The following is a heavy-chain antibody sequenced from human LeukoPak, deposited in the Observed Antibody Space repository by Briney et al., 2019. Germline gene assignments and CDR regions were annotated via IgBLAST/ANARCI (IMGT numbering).Heavy chain of an antibody. Sequence: GGSLRLSCAASGFTFTNFAMTWVRQAPGKGLEWVSSISGSGDGTYYADSVKGRFTISRDDSKSTMYLQIDSLRPEDTAVYYCAKDNEICASSSCYSGYYAMDVWGQGTTVIVSS. V-gene: IGHV3-23*01. CDR2: ISGSGDGT. J-gene: IGHJ6*02. CDR3: AKDNEICASSSCYSGYYAMDV. D-gene: IGHD2-2*01. CDR1: GFTFTNFA.